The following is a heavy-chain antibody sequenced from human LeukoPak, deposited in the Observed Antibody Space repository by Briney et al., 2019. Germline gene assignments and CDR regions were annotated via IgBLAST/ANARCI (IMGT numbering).Heavy chain of an antibody. CDR3: ARPRENHVGAFDI. V-gene: IGHV1-46*01. J-gene: IGHJ3*02. CDR1: GYTFTSYG. CDR2: INPSGGST. D-gene: IGHD1-14*01. Sequence: ASVKVSCKASGYTFTSYGISWVRQAPGQGLEWMGIINPSGGSTSYAQKFQGRVTMTRDMSTSTVYMELSSLRSEDTAMYYCARPRENHVGAFDIWGQGTMVTVSS.